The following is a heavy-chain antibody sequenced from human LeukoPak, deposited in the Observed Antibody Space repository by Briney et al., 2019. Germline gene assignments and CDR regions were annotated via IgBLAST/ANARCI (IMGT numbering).Heavy chain of an antibody. J-gene: IGHJ3*02. Sequence: SETRSLTCTVSGDSIRSSGHYWGWIRQPPGKGLEWIGYMFASGSTSYDSSLKSRVTMSVDTSKNQFYLELRSVTAADTAVYYCARRFDSNGYYSGTEAFDIWGQGTKVTVSS. CDR1: GDSIRSSGHY. CDR3: ARRFDSNGYYSGTEAFDI. V-gene: IGHV4-39*01. D-gene: IGHD3-22*01. CDR2: MFASGST.